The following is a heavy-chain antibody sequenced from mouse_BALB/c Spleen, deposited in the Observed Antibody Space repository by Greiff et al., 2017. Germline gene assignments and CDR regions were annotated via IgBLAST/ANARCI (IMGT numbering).Heavy chain of an antibody. CDR3: ARLDDYDYYFDY. CDR2: ISYSGST. CDR1: GDSITSGY. Sequence: DVMLVESGPSLVKPSQTLSLTCSVTGDSITSGYWNLIRKFPGNKLEYMGYISYSGSTYYNPSLKSRISITRDTSKNQYYLQLNSVTTEDTATYYCARLDDYDYYFDYWGQGTTLTVPS. J-gene: IGHJ2*01. V-gene: IGHV3-8*02. D-gene: IGHD2-4*01.